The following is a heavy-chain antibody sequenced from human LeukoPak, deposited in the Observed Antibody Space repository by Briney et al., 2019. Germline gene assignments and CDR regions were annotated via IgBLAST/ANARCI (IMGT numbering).Heavy chain of an antibody. J-gene: IGHJ4*02. CDR1: GYTFTGYY. V-gene: IGHV1-2*02. CDR3: ARVITMVRGVRQYYFDY. CDR2: INPSSGGT. D-gene: IGHD3-10*01. Sequence: GASVKVSCKASGYTFTGYYMHWVRQAPGQGLEWMGWINPSSGGTNYAQKFQGRVTMTRDTSISTAYMELSSLRSEDTAVYYCARVITMVRGVRQYYFDYWGQGTLVTVSS.